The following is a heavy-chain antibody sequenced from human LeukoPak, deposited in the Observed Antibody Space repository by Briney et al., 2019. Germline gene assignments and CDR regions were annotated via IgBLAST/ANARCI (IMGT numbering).Heavy chain of an antibody. CDR2: IYSGGST. D-gene: IGHD6-19*01. Sequence: GGSLRLSCAASGFTVSRNYMTWVRQAPGKGLEWVSAIYSGGSTYYADSMKGRFTISRDTSKNTLYLQMNILRAEDTAVYYCARLGEAGREGAAFAIWGQGTMVTVSS. CDR3: ARLGEAGREGAAFAI. J-gene: IGHJ3*02. CDR1: GFTVSRNY. V-gene: IGHV3-53*01.